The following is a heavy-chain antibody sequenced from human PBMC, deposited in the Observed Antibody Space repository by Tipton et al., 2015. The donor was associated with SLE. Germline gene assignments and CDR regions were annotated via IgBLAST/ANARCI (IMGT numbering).Heavy chain of an antibody. D-gene: IGHD6-13*01. CDR1: GFTFSSYA. V-gene: IGHV3-23*01. CDR2: ISGSGGST. Sequence: SLRLSCAASGFTFSSYAMSWVRQAPGKGLEWVSAISGSGGSTYHADSVKGRFTISRDTSKNTLYLQMNNLRVEDTAVYYCAKFAYRSSWHSPFFDYWGQGTLVTVSS. CDR3: AKFAYRSSWHSPFFDY. J-gene: IGHJ4*02.